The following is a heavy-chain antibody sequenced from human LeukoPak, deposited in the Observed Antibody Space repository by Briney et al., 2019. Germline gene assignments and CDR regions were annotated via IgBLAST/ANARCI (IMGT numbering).Heavy chain of an antibody. CDR2: IYTGDSDT. Sequence: GESLKISCKGSGYSFTSYWIGWVRQMPGKGLEWMGIIYTGDSDTRYSPSFQGQVTISADKSISTAYLQWSSLKASDTAMYYCARSSVLWFGELLPIYFDYWGQGTLVTVSS. CDR1: GYSFTSYW. D-gene: IGHD3-10*01. CDR3: ARSSVLWFGELLPIYFDY. J-gene: IGHJ4*02. V-gene: IGHV5-51*01.